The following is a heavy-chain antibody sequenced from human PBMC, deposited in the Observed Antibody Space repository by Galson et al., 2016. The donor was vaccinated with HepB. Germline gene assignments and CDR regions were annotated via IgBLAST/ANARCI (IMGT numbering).Heavy chain of an antibody. CDR2: TYYRSKWYT. V-gene: IGHV6-1*01. Sequence: ISGDSVSSNSAAWNWIRQSPSRGLEWLGRTYYRSKWYTDYAVSVKSRITINPDTSKNQFSLQLNSVTPEDTAVYFCARAHMSERLLGWLLTPYDAFDVWGLGTMVTVSS. J-gene: IGHJ3*01. D-gene: IGHD3-3*01. CDR1: GDSVSSNSAA. CDR3: ARAHMSERLLGWLLTPYDAFDV.